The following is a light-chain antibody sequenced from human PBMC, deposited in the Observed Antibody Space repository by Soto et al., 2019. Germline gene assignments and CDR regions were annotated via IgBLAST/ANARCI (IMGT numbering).Light chain of an antibody. CDR3: QQYGSSPPVT. CDR2: GAS. Sequence: EIVLTQSPGTLSLSPGERATLSCRASQSVSSSYLAWYQQKPGQAPRLLIYGASNRATGIPDRFGGSGSGTDFTLTISRLEPEDFAVYYCQQYGSSPPVTFGQGTRLEIK. CDR1: QSVSSSY. V-gene: IGKV3-20*01. J-gene: IGKJ5*01.